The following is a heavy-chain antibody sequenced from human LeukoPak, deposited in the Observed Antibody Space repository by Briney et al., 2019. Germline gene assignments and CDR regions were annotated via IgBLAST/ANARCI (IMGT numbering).Heavy chain of an antibody. V-gene: IGHV4-34*01. D-gene: IGHD6-13*01. CDR2: INHSGST. CDR3: ARPYQFGSSWYDRNWFDP. CDR1: GGSFSGYY. Sequence: SETLSLTCAVYGGSFSGYYWSWIRQPPGKGLEWIGEINHSGSTNYNPSLKSRVTISVDTSKNQFSLKLSSVTAADTGVYYCARPYQFGSSWYDRNWFDPWGQGTLVTVSS. J-gene: IGHJ5*02.